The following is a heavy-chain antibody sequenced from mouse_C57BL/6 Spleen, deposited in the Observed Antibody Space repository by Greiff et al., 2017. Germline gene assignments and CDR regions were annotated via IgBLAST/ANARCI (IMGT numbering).Heavy chain of an antibody. CDR3: ARKSSSSYYFDY. CDR1: GYAFSSYW. D-gene: IGHD1-3*01. Sequence: VHLVESGAELVKPGASVKISCKASGYAFSSYWMNWVKQRPGKGLEWIGQIYPGDGDTNYNGKFKGKATLTADKSSSTAYMQLSSLTSEDSAVYFCARKSSSSYYFDYWGQGTTLTVSS. J-gene: IGHJ2*01. V-gene: IGHV1-80*01. CDR2: IYPGDGDT.